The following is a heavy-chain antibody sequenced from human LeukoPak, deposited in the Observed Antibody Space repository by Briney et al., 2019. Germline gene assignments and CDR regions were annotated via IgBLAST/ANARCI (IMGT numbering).Heavy chain of an antibody. V-gene: IGHV1-69*04. CDR3: ARVSIVGATDIDY. CDR1: GGTFSNYA. CDR2: IVPILGVA. D-gene: IGHD1-26*01. J-gene: IGHJ4*02. Sequence: ASVKVSCKASGGTFSNYAINWVRQAPGQGLEWMGRIVPILGVANYAQRFQGRVTMTTDTSTSTAYMELRSLRSDDTAVYYCARVSIVGATDIDYWGQGTLVTVSS.